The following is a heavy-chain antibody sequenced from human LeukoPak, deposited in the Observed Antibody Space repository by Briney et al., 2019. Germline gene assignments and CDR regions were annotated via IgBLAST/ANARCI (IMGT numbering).Heavy chain of an antibody. D-gene: IGHD3-10*01. Sequence: SETLSLTCTVSGGSISSYYWSWIRQPPGKGLEWIGYIYYSGSTNYNPSLKSRVTISVDTSKNQFSLKLSSVTAADTAVYYCAREGSTGSRNAFDISGQGTMVTVSS. V-gene: IGHV4-59*01. J-gene: IGHJ3*02. CDR2: IYYSGST. CDR1: GGSISSYY. CDR3: AREGSTGSRNAFDI.